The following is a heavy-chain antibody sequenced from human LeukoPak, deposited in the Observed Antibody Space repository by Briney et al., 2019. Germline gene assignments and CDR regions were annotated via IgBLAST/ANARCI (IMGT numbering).Heavy chain of an antibody. J-gene: IGHJ6*02. CDR3: ATWAFYHNLDV. CDR1: GFTIGPYA. D-gene: IGHD2/OR15-2a*01. Sequence: PGGALGLSCAASGFTIGPYAMYWVRQGPGRGLEWVSVIKADGSGTFYADSVRGRFTTSRDNSKNSLYLQMNSLTSEDTALYYCATWAFYHNLDVWGQGTTVIVSS. V-gene: IGHV3-43*02. CDR2: IKADGSGT.